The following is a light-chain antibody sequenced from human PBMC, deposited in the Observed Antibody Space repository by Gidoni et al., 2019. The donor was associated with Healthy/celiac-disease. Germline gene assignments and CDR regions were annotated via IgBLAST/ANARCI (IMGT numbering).Light chain of an antibody. CDR2: DAS. V-gene: IGKV1-33*01. CDR1: QDIRNY. CDR3: QQYDNLPLT. J-gene: IGKJ4*01. Sequence: DIQMTQSPSSLSASVGDRVTITCQASQDIRNYLNWYQQKPGKAPKLLIYDASNLETGVPSRFSGSGSGTDFTFTISSLQPEDIATYHCQQYDNLPLTFGGGTKVEIK.